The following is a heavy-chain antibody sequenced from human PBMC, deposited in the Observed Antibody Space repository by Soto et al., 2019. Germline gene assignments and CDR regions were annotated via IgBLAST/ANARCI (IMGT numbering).Heavy chain of an antibody. J-gene: IGHJ5*02. Sequence: ESGPTLVNPTQTLTLTCTFSGSSLSTSGVRVGWIRQPPGKPLECLALIYWNDDKRYSPSQKSRLTTTKDTSKNKVVLTLTNMDLVDTATYYCAHLLYSSSWYGDEYWFDPWGQGTLVTVSS. D-gene: IGHD6-13*01. V-gene: IGHV2-5*01. CDR1: GSSLSTSGVR. CDR3: AHLLYSSSWYGDEYWFDP. CDR2: IYWNDDK.